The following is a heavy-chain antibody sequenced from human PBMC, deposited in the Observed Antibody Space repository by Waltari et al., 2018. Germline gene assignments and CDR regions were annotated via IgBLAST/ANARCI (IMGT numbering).Heavy chain of an antibody. V-gene: IGHV3-48*04. CDR2: ISSSSSTI. CDR1: GFTFSSYS. Sequence: EVQLVESGGGLVQPGGSLRLSCAASGFTFSSYSMNWVRQAPGKGLEWVSYISSSSSTIYYADSVKGRFTISRDNAKNSLYLQMNSLRAEDTAVYYCARGGYCTNGVCYPDYWGQGTLVTVSS. CDR3: ARGGYCTNGVCYPDY. J-gene: IGHJ4*02. D-gene: IGHD2-8*01.